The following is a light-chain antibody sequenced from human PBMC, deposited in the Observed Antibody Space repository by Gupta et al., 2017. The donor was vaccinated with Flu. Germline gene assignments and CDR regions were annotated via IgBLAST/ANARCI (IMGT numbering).Light chain of an antibody. CDR3: GIWDSSLSTPWV. CDR1: RSDVGKNY. Sequence: QSVLTQPPSVSAAPGQKVTISCSGSRSDVGKNYVSWYQQLPGTAPKVLIYDNNKRPSGIPDRFSGSKSATSATLGISGLQPGDEADYYCGIWDSSLSTPWVFGTGTKVTVL. V-gene: IGLV1-51*01. CDR2: DNN. J-gene: IGLJ1*01.